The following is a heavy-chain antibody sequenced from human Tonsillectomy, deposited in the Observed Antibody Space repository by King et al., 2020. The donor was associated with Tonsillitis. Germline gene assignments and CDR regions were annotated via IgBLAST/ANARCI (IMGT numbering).Heavy chain of an antibody. D-gene: IGHD3-22*01. CDR2: IYPDDSDT. CDR3: AITYFYDSSPGVFDY. J-gene: IGHJ4*02. Sequence: VQLVESGAEVKKPGESLKISCKGYGYSFTSYWIGWVRQMPGKGLEWMGIIYPDDSDTRYSPSFKGQVTISADKSINTAYLQWSSLKASDTAMYYCAITYFYDSSPGVFDYWGQGALVTVSS. CDR1: GYSFTSYW. V-gene: IGHV5-51*01.